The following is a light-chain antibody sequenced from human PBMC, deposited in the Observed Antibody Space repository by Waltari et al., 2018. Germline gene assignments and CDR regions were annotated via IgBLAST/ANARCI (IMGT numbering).Light chain of an antibody. CDR3: QQYDSYSYT. V-gene: IGKV1-5*03. CDR1: QMINTW. J-gene: IGKJ2*01. Sequence: DIQMTQSPSTLSAAVSHPAPITCRSSQMINTWLAWYQQKPGKAPKLLIYKASSLESGVPSRFSGSGSGTEFTLTISSLQPDDFATYYCQQYDSYSYTFGQGTRLEIK. CDR2: KAS.